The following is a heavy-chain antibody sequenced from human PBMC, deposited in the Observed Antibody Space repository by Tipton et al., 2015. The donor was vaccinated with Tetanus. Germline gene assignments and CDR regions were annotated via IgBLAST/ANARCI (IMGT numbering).Heavy chain of an antibody. V-gene: IGHV4-34*01. CDR3: AKRGDNWYFDL. CDR1: GGSFSGYY. CDR2: IDHSGST. D-gene: IGHD2-21*01. Sequence: TLSLTCAVFGGSFSGYYWNWIRQPPGKGLEWIGQIDHSGSTSYNPSLKNRVSMSVDTSKNQFSLKLTSVTAADTAVYYCAKRGDNWYFDLWGRGTLVTVSS. J-gene: IGHJ2*01.